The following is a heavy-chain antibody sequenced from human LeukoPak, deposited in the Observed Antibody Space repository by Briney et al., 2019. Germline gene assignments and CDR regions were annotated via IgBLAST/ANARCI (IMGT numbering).Heavy chain of an antibody. D-gene: IGHD3-3*01. J-gene: IGHJ4*02. CDR2: IKQDGSEE. CDR1: GFTFSSYW. CDR3: ARDVEPSNFWSGYSY. V-gene: IGHV3-7*01. Sequence: GGSLRLSCAASGFTFSSYWMSWVRQAPGRGLEWVANIKQDGSEEYYADSMKGRFTISRDNAKSSLFLQMNSLRAEDTAMYYCARDVEPSNFWSGYSYWGQGSLVTVSS.